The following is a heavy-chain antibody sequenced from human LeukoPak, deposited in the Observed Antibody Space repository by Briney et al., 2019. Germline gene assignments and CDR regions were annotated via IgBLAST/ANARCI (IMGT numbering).Heavy chain of an antibody. V-gene: IGHV5-51*01. CDR2: IYPSDSDT. J-gene: IGHJ4*02. CDR3: ARSYSSRTSFDY. CDR1: GYSFTTYW. D-gene: IGHD6-19*01. Sequence: GESLKTSCQGSGYSFTTYWIGWVRQMPGKGLEWMGIIYPSDSDTRSSPSFQGQVTISVDKSISTAYLQWSSLKASDSGMYYCARSYSSRTSFDYWGQGTLVTVSS.